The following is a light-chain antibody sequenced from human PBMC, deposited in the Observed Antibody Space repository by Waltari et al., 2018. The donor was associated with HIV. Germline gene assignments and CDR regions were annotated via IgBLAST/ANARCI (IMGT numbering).Light chain of an antibody. CDR1: SSKIGSNT. CDR2: SNN. Sequence: QSVLTQPPSASGTPGQRVTISCSGSSSKIGSNTVNWYQQLPGTAPKLLIYSNNQRPSGVPDRFSASKAGTSASLAISGLQSEDEAYYYCAAWHDSLNGSWVFGGGTKLTVL. CDR3: AAWHDSLNGSWV. V-gene: IGLV1-44*01. J-gene: IGLJ3*02.